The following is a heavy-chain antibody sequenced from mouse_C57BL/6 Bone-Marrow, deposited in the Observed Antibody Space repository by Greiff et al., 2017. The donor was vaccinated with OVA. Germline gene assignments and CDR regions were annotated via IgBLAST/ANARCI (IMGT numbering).Heavy chain of an antibody. CDR1: GYTFTSYW. Sequence: VQVVESGAELVKPGASVKLSCKASGYTFTSYWMHWVKQRPGQGLEWIGMIHPNSGSTNYNEKFKSKATLTVDKSSSTAYMQLSSLTSEDSAVYYCARSVERYFDVWGTGTTVTVSS. CDR3: ARSVERYFDV. D-gene: IGHD1-1*01. V-gene: IGHV1-64*01. CDR2: IHPNSGST. J-gene: IGHJ1*03.